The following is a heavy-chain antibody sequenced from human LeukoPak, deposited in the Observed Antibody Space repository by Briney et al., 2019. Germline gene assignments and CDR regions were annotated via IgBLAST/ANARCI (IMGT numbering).Heavy chain of an antibody. J-gene: IGHJ5*02. V-gene: IGHV3-7*01. D-gene: IGHD4-17*01. CDR1: GFTFSSYW. Sequence: PGGSLRLSCAASGFTFSSYWMSWVRQAPGKGLEWVANIKQDGSEKYYVDSVKGRFTISRDNAKNSLYLQMNSLRAEDTAVYYCARDPDYGDYLNWFDPWGQGTLVTVSS. CDR2: IKQDGSEK. CDR3: ARDPDYGDYLNWFDP.